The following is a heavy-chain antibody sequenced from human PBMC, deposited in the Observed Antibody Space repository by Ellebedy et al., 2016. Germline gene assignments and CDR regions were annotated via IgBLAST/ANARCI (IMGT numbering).Heavy chain of an antibody. CDR2: IRSDGGVQ. J-gene: IGHJ4*02. D-gene: IGHD3-22*01. CDR3: ARGPLIITSYFDS. V-gene: IGHV3-33*01. CDR1: GFDFRALV. Sequence: GRSLRLSXAASGFDFRALVMHWVRQAPGKGLEWVSSIRSDGGVQHYCDSVKGRFTISRDNSRNTLYLHMNVLRHEDTAMYYCARGPLIITSYFDSWGQGTLVTVSS.